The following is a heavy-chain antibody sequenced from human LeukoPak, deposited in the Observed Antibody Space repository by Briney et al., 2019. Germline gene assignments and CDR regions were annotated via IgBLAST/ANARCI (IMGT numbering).Heavy chain of an antibody. CDR3: AGEFGHPGGYSYQDY. Sequence: GRSLRLSCAASGFTVSSYGMHWVRQAPGKGLGWVAVISYDGSNKYYADSVKGRFTISRDNSKNTLYLQMNSLRAEDTAVYYCAGEFGHPGGYSYQDYWGQGTLVTVSS. CDR1: GFTVSSYG. V-gene: IGHV3-30*03. CDR2: ISYDGSNK. J-gene: IGHJ4*02. D-gene: IGHD5-18*01.